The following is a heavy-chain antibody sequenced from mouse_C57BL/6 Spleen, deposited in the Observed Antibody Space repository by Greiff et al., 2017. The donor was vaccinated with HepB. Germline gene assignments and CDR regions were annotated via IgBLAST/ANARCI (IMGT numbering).Heavy chain of an antibody. V-gene: IGHV1-18*01. Sequence: VQLQQSGPELVKPGASVKIPCKASGYTFTDYNMDWVKQSHGKSLEWIGDINPNNGGTIYNQKFKGKATLTVDKSSSTAYMELRSLTSEDTAVYYCARRRNYGNYVRYFDYWGQGTTLTVSS. CDR3: ARRRNYGNYVRYFDY. CDR1: GYTFTDYN. D-gene: IGHD2-1*01. CDR2: INPNNGGT. J-gene: IGHJ2*01.